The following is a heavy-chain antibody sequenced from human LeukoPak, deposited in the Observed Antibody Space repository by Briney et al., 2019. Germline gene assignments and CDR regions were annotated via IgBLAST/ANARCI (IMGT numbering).Heavy chain of an antibody. J-gene: IGHJ3*02. CDR2: ISGSGGST. CDR3: ASAIKKGLQGGLDAFDI. Sequence: GGSLRLSCAASGFTFSSYAMSWVRQAPGKGLEWVSAISGSGGSTYYADSVKGRFTISRDNSKNTLYLQMGSLRAEDMAVYYCASAIKKGLQGGLDAFDIWGQGTMVTVSS. D-gene: IGHD4-11*01. V-gene: IGHV3-23*01. CDR1: GFTFSSYA.